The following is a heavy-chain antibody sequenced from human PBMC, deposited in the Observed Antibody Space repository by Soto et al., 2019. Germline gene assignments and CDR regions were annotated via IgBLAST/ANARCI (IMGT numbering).Heavy chain of an antibody. J-gene: IGHJ4*02. CDR2: ISTSGSTI. CDR1: GFTFSDHY. V-gene: IGHV3-11*01. Sequence: QVQLVESGGGLVKPGGSLRLSCAASGFTFSDHYMAWIRQAPGKGLEWVSYISTSGSTIYYADSVKGRFTISRDNAKNSLFLQTTSLRAEDTAVYFCARMDPAMVGDFDHWGQGTLVTVSS. CDR3: ARMDPAMVGDFDH. D-gene: IGHD5-18*01.